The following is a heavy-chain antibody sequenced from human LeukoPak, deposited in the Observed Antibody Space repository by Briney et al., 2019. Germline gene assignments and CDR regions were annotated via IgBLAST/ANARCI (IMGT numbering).Heavy chain of an antibody. J-gene: IGHJ4*02. CDR1: GYTFTSYD. Sequence: GASVKVSCKASGYTFTSYDINWVRQATGQGLEWMGWMNPNSGNTGYAQKFQGRVTMTRNTSISTAYMELSSLRSEDTAVYYCERVSRRVAATTLNYWGQGTLVTVSS. V-gene: IGHV1-8*01. D-gene: IGHD2-15*01. CDR3: ERVSRRVAATTLNY. CDR2: MNPNSGNT.